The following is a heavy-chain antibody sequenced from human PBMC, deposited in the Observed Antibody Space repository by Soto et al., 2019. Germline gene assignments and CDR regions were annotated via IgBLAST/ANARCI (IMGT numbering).Heavy chain of an antibody. D-gene: IGHD2-2*01. CDR2: ISGSGGST. V-gene: IGHV3-23*01. CDR3: AKVRRSSTSWYRIEGFDY. CDR1: GFTFSSYA. Sequence: GGSLRLSCAASGFTFSSYAMSWVRQAPGKGLEWVSAISGSGGSTYYADSVKGRFTISRDNSKNTLYLQMNSLRAEDTAVYYCAKVRRSSTSWYRIEGFDYWGQGTLVTVSS. J-gene: IGHJ4*02.